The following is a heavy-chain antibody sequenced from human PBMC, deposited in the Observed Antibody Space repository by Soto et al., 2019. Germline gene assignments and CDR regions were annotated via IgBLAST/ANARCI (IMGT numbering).Heavy chain of an antibody. Sequence: ASVKVSCKASGFSFTGYYIHWLRQAPGQGLEWMGWINAHSGGTEYEQKFQGRVTLTRDTSIATAYLTLTSLTSDDTALYYCAKDLTRQLAYWLDPWGQGTQVTVSS. CDR3: AKDLTRQLAYWLDP. V-gene: IGHV1-2*02. CDR2: INAHSGGT. J-gene: IGHJ5*02. CDR1: GFSFTGYY. D-gene: IGHD6-6*01.